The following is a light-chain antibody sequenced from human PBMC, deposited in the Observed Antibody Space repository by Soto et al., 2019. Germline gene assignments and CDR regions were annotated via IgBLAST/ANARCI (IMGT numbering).Light chain of an antibody. CDR2: GAS. CDR3: QQYKDWPLT. Sequence: EIIMTQSPVTLSVSPGETATLSCRASHYVSIYLAWYQQKPGQAPRLLIYGASTRATGVSARFSGSGSGTDLTLTINSLQSEDLATFDGQQYKDWPLTFGGGTRVEI. J-gene: IGKJ4*02. V-gene: IGKV3-15*01. CDR1: HYVSIY.